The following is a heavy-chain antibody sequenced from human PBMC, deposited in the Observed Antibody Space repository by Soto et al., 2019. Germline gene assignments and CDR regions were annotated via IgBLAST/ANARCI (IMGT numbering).Heavy chain of an antibody. V-gene: IGHV2-5*01. CDR1: GFSLTSRGVG. CDR3: IYRRALYDYHGLDV. Sequence: QITLKESGPTLVKPTQTLTLNCTFSGFSLTSRGVGVGWIRQPPGSSLEGLAAIYWNEDRRRSPSLESTLTITKDPSKNQLVLTMTNMDPVDTATYYCIYRRALYDYHGLDVCGQGTTVTVSS. CDR2: IYWNEDR. D-gene: IGHD3-16*01. J-gene: IGHJ6*02.